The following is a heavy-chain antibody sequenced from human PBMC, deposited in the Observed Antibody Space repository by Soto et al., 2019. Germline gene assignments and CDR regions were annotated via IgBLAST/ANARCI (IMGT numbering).Heavy chain of an antibody. J-gene: IGHJ4*02. CDR1: GFTFSSYS. CDR2: ISSSSSYI. CDR3: ARDAYYYYDSSGSASDYFDD. Sequence: GGSLRLSCAASGFTFSSYSMNWVRQAPGKGLEWVSSISSSSSYIYYADSVKGRFTISRDNAKNSLYLQMNSLRAEDTAVYYCARDAYYYYDSSGSASDYFDDWGQGTLVTVSS. D-gene: IGHD3-22*01. V-gene: IGHV3-21*01.